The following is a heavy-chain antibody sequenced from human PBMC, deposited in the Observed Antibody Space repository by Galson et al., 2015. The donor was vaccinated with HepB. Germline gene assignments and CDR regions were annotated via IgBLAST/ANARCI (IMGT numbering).Heavy chain of an antibody. Sequence: SVKVSCKASGGTFSSYTISWVRQAPGQGPEWMGRIIPILGIANYAQKFQGRVTITADKSTSTAYMELSSLRSEDTAVYYCARTQQQPTGGYGMDVWGQGTTVTVSS. J-gene: IGHJ6*02. CDR3: ARTQQQPTGGYGMDV. D-gene: IGHD6-13*01. CDR2: IIPILGIA. V-gene: IGHV1-69*02. CDR1: GGTFSSYT.